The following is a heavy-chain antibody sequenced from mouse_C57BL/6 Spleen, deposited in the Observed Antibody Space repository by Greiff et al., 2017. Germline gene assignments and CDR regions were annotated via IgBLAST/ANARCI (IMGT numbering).Heavy chain of an antibody. CDR1: GYTFTSYW. D-gene: IGHD2-1*01. Sequence: QVQLQQPGAELVKPGASVKLSCKASGYTFTSYWMHWVKQRPGQGLEWIGMIHPNSGSTNYNEKFKSKATLTVDKSSSTAYMQLSSLTSEHSAVYYCAREEDGNYWFAYWGQWTLVTVSA. V-gene: IGHV1-64*01. J-gene: IGHJ3*01. CDR3: AREEDGNYWFAY. CDR2: IHPNSGST.